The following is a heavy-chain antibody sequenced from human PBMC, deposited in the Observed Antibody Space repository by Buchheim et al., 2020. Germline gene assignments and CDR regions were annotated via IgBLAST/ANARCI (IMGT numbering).Heavy chain of an antibody. CDR3: ARVRALTIFGVVIIGGYGMDV. CDR1: GGSISSGDYY. J-gene: IGHJ6*02. V-gene: IGHV4-30-4*01. Sequence: QVQLQESGPGLVKPSQTLSLTCTVSGGSISSGDYYWSWIRQPPGKGLEWIGYIHYSGSTYYNTSLKSRVTISVATSKNHFSLKLSSVTAADTAVYYCARVRALTIFGVVIIGGYGMDVWGQGTT. D-gene: IGHD3-3*01. CDR2: IHYSGST.